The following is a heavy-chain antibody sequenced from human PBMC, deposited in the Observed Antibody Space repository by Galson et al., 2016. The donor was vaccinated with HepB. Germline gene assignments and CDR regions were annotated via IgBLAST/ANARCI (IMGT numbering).Heavy chain of an antibody. Sequence: SLRLSCAAAGITLSRYAMHWVRQAPGKGLDWVSSISSSSSYIYYADSVKGRFTISRDNAKNSLYLQMNNLRAEDTAVYYCARADDYGDYYFDYWGQGTLVTVSS. CDR1: GITLSRYA. J-gene: IGHJ4*02. V-gene: IGHV3-21*01. D-gene: IGHD4-17*01. CDR2: ISSSSSYI. CDR3: ARADDYGDYYFDY.